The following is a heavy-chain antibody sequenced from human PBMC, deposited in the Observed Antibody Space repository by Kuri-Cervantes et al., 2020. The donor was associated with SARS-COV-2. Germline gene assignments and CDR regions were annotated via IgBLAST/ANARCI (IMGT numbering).Heavy chain of an antibody. V-gene: IGHV3-49*04. J-gene: IGHJ4*02. CDR3: ARKRKDPDY. CDR1: GFTFSDYA. D-gene: IGHD1-1*01. Sequence: GGSLRLSCSASGFTFSDYAMSWVRQAPGKGLEWVGFIRNKDYGATTNYAASVKGRFTISRDDSKSIAYLQMDSLKTEDTALYYCARKRKDPDYWGQGTLVTVSS. CDR2: IRNKDYGATT.